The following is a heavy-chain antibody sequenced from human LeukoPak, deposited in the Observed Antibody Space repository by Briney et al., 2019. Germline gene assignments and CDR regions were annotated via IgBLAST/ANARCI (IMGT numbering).Heavy chain of an antibody. D-gene: IGHD3/OR15-3a*01. CDR1: GFTFSNYD. Sequence: GGSLRLSCAASGFTFSNYDMNWVRQAPGKGLEWVAFIRYDGSNKYYADSVKGRFTTSRDNSENTLYLQMNSLRAEDTAVYYCAKDWTYYFDYWGQGTLVTVSS. J-gene: IGHJ4*02. V-gene: IGHV3-30*02. CDR3: AKDWTYYFDY. CDR2: IRYDGSNK.